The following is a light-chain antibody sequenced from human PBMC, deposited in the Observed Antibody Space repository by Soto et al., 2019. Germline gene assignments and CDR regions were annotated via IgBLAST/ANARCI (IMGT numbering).Light chain of an antibody. CDR1: QSLLHSNGYNY. CDR3: MQALQTHTQSLT. V-gene: IGKV2-28*01. Sequence: DIVMTQSPLSLPVTPGEPASISCRSSQSLLHSNGYNYLDWYLQKPGQSPQLLIYLGSNRASGVPDRFSGSGSGTDFTLKISRVEAEDVGVYYCMQALQTHTQSLTFGQGTKLEIK. CDR2: LGS. J-gene: IGKJ2*01.